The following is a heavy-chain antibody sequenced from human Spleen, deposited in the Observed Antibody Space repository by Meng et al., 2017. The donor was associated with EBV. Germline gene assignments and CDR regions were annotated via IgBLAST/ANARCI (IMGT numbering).Heavy chain of an antibody. CDR3: ARDLTYSSGCHFDL. CDR2: SDHTGGT. V-gene: IGHV4-34*01. Sequence: QVQLQQWGAGLLRPSGXLSLTCAVYGESFSDNYWSWIRQSPGKGLEWIGESDHTGGTNYNPSLMSRVTISVDKSKNQFSLILRSVTAADTAVYYCARDLTYSSGCHFDLWGQGTLVTVSS. CDR1: GESFSDNY. D-gene: IGHD6-19*01. J-gene: IGHJ4*02.